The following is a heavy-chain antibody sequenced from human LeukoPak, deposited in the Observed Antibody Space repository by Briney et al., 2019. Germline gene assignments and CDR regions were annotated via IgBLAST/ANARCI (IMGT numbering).Heavy chain of an antibody. V-gene: IGHV5-51*01. J-gene: IGHJ4*02. CDR1: GYSFSNYW. CDR2: IFPGDSNT. Sequence: GESLQISCEGSGYSFSNYWIGWVRQMPGKGLEWMGIIFPGDSNTRYSPSFQGQVTISADKSINTAYLQWSSLKASDTAIYYCAREQQLVLFDYWGQGALVTVSS. D-gene: IGHD1-1*01. CDR3: AREQQLVLFDY.